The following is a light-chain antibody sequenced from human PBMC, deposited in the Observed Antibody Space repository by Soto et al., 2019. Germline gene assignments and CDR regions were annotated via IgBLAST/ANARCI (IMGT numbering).Light chain of an antibody. J-gene: IGKJ5*01. CDR3: QQYGNSRIT. Sequence: ENVMTQSPGTLSLAPGESATLSCRASQSVGSNIAWYQQIPGQAPRLLIYAASTRAPGIPDRFSGRGSGTDFSLSISRLQPEDVAFYHCQQYGNSRITFGQGTRLEI. CDR2: AAS. CDR1: QSVGSN. V-gene: IGKV3-20*01.